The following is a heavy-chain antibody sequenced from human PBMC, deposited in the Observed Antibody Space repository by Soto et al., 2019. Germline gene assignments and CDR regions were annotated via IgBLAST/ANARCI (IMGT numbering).Heavy chain of an antibody. CDR2: ISSDGNNT. Sequence: EVQLVESGGGLAQPGGSLRLSCAASGFTFSSYWMHWVRQAPGKGLVWVSRISSDGNNTTYADSVKGRFTISRDNAKNTLYVQMNSLRAEDTAVYYCVRVRVSRGYSYCDLWGRGTLVTVSS. CDR1: GFTFSSYW. D-gene: IGHD2-21*01. CDR3: VRVRVSRGYSYCDL. J-gene: IGHJ2*01. V-gene: IGHV3-74*01.